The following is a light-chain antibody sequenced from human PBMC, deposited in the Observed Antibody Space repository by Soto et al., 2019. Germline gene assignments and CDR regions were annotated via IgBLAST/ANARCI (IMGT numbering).Light chain of an antibody. Sequence: QSLLTQPPSVSGAPGQRVTISCSGSSSNIGAGFDVHWYQQFPGTAPKLLIFGNHNRPSGVPDRFSGSKSGTSASLAITGLQAEDEADYYCQSNDSSLSGSVFGTGTKAPS. CDR3: QSNDSSLSGSV. J-gene: IGLJ1*01. CDR2: GNH. CDR1: SSNIGAGFD. V-gene: IGLV1-40*01.